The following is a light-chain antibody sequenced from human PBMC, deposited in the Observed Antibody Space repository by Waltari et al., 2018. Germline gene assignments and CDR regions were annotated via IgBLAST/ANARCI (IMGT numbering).Light chain of an antibody. J-gene: IGLJ2*01. V-gene: IGLV3-19*01. CDR3: HSRDASGVGGA. Sequence: TQDPAVSVAVGQTVRITCQGDSLRSYHAKWYHQRPGQAPKLLINDQNNRPTGVPGRFSGSSSDNTASLTITGAQAEDEAYYYCHSRDASGVGGAFGGGTKLTVL. CDR1: SLRSYH. CDR2: DQN.